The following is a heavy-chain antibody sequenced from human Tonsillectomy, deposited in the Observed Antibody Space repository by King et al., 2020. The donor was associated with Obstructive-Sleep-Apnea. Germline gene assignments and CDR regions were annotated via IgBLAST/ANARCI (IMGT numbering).Heavy chain of an antibody. D-gene: IGHD1-1*01. J-gene: IGHJ4*02. V-gene: IGHV3-48*04. CDR3: ARDSGN. CDR1: GFTFSSYS. Sequence: VQLVESGGGLVQPGGSLRLSCAASGFTFSSYSMNWVRQAPGKGLEWVSYISSSSSTIYYADSVKGRFTISRDNAKNSLYLQMNSLGAEDTAVYYCARDSGNWGQGTLVTVSS. CDR2: ISSSSSTI.